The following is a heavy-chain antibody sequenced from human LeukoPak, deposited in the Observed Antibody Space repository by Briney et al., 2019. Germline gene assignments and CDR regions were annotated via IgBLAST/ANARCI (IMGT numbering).Heavy chain of an antibody. V-gene: IGHV4-39*01. Sequence: SETLSLTCTVSGGSISSSSYYWGWVRQPPGKGLGWLGSIYYSCSTSYTPSLKSRVTISVDTSKNQFSLKLSSVTAADTAVYYCASTSRDGYNLKDYWGQGTLVTVSS. CDR2: IYYSCST. CDR1: GGSISSSSYY. D-gene: IGHD5-24*01. CDR3: ASTSRDGYNLKDY. J-gene: IGHJ4*02.